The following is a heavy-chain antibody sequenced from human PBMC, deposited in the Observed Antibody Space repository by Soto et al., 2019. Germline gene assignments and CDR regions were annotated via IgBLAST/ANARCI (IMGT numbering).Heavy chain of an antibody. D-gene: IGHD2-2*01. J-gene: IGHJ4*02. CDR3: ARAGGLGFCSSTSCYPNRYFDY. CDR2: INPNTGGT. Sequence: ASVTLSCTASGSSFTDSYIHWVRQAPGQGPEWMGWINPNTGGTTYAQKFQGRVTMTRDMSMSTAYMELSRLRSDDTALFYCARAGGLGFCSSTSCYPNRYFDYWGQGTQVNVSA. V-gene: IGHV1-2*02. CDR1: GSSFTDSY.